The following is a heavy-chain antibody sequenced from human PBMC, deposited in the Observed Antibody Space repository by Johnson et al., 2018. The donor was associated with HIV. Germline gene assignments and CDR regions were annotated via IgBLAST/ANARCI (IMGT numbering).Heavy chain of an antibody. CDR2: ISWNGGST. CDR3: ARDLVGSPSAFDI. J-gene: IGHJ3*02. V-gene: IGHV3-20*04. CDR1: GFTFDDYA. Sequence: VQLVESGGGVVRPGGSLRLSCVGSGFTFDDYALSWVRQLPGKGLEWVSGISWNGGSTAYADSVKGRFTISRDNAKNSLYLQMHSLRVEDTASDYCARDLVGSPSAFDIWGQGTMVTISS. D-gene: IGHD2-8*02.